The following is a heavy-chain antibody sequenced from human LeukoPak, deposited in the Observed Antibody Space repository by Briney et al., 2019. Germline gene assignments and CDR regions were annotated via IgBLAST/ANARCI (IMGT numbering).Heavy chain of an antibody. J-gene: IGHJ4*02. D-gene: IGHD2-15*01. CDR2: ISAYNGNT. CDR3: ARVGYCSGGSCYWLDY. CDR1: DYTFTSYG. V-gene: IGHV1-18*01. Sequence: ASVKVSCKASDYTFTSYGISWVRQAPGQGLEWMGWISAYNGNTNYAQKLQGRVTMTTDTSTSTAYMELRSLRSDDTAVYYCARVGYCSGGSCYWLDYWGQGTLVTVSS.